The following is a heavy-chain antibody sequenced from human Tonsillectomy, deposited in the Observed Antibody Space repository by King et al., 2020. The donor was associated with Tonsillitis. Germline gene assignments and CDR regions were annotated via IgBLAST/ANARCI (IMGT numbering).Heavy chain of an antibody. CDR3: ARSGSYRSPADY. D-gene: IGHD1-26*01. V-gene: IGHV4-59*08. CDR2: IYYSGST. Sequence: QLQESGPGLVKPSETLSLTCTVSGGSISSFYWSGIRQPPGKGLEWIGYIYYSGSTNYNPSLKSQVTISVDTSKTQFSLKLSSVTAADTAVYYCARSGSYRSPADYWGQGTLVTVSS. CDR1: GGSISSFY. J-gene: IGHJ4*02.